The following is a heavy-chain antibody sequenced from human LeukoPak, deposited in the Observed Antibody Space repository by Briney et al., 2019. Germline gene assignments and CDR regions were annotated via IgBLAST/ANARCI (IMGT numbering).Heavy chain of an antibody. CDR1: GYTFTGYY. CDR2: INPNSGGT. V-gene: IGHV1-2*02. D-gene: IGHD3-3*01. J-gene: IGHJ4*02. Sequence: GASVKVSCKASGYTFTGYYMHWVRQAPGQGLEWMGWINPNSGGTNYAQKFQGRVTMTRDTSISTAYMELSRLRSDDTAVYYCAGGRRKEFVTIFGVADDTDFDYWGQGTLVTVSS. CDR3: AGGRRKEFVTIFGVADDTDFDY.